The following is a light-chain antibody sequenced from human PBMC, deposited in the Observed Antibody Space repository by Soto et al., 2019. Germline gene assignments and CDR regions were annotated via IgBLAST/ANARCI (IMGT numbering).Light chain of an antibody. J-gene: IGLJ1*01. CDR2: ANN. CDR3: AAWDDRLSGQGV. CDR1: SSNIGSNY. Sequence: QSVLTQPPSASGTPGQRVTISCSGSSSNIGSNYVYWYQQLPGTAPKLLIYANNQRPSGVPDRFSGSKSGTSASLAISGLRSEDEDDYYCAAWDDRLSGQGVFWTGTKVTVL. V-gene: IGLV1-47*02.